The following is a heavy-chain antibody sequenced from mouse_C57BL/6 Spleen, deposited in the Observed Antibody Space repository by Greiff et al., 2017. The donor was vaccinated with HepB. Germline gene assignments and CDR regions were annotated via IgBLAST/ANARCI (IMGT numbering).Heavy chain of an antibody. J-gene: IGHJ4*01. V-gene: IGHV1-55*01. CDR2: IYPGSGST. CDR1: GYTFTSYW. D-gene: IGHD1-1*01. CDR3: ARLFITTVVAHYYAMDY. Sequence: VQLQQPGAELVKPGASVKMSCKASGYTFTSYWITWVKQRPGQGLEWIGDIYPGSGSTNYNEKFKSKATLTVDTSSSTAYMQLSSLTSEDSAVYYCARLFITTVVAHYYAMDYWGQGTSVTVSS.